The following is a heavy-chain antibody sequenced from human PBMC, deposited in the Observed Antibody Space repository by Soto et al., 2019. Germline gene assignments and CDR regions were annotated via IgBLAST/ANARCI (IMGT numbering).Heavy chain of an antibody. V-gene: IGHV3-21*01. Sequence: EVQLVESGGGLVKPGGSLRLSCAASGFTFSSYSMNWVRQAPGKGLEWVSSISSSSSYIYYADSVKGRFTISRDNAKNSLYLQMKSLRAEDTAVYYCARDRYSSSSRTPYYFDYWGQGTLVTVSS. CDR2: ISSSSSYI. J-gene: IGHJ4*02. CDR1: GFTFSSYS. CDR3: ARDRYSSSSRTPYYFDY. D-gene: IGHD6-6*01.